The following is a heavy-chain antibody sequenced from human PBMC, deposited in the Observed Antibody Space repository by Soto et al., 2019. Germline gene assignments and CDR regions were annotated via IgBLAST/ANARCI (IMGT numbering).Heavy chain of an antibody. Sequence: QVQLVQYGAEVKKPGSSVKVSCKASGGTFSSYAISWVRQAPGQGLEWMGGIIPISETTNYAQKFQGRVTITADESKSTAYMELSSLRSEDTAVYYCVRSQGSSTSLEIYYYYYYGCDVWGQGTTVTVSS. CDR1: GGTFSSYA. CDR2: IIPISETT. CDR3: VRSQGSSTSLEIYYYYYYGCDV. V-gene: IGHV1-69*01. D-gene: IGHD2-2*01. J-gene: IGHJ6*02.